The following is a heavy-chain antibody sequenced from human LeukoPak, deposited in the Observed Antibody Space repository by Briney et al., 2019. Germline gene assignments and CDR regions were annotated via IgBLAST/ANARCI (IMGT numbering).Heavy chain of an antibody. CDR2: ITPLLDIP. D-gene: IGHD2-15*01. V-gene: IGHV1-69*04. J-gene: IGHJ4*02. CDR1: GGTFINYA. Sequence: ASVKVSCKASGGTFINYAITWVRQGPGQGLEWVGRITPLLDIPKYAQKFQGRVTISADKSTSTAYMELNSLRSEDTAVYYCASGDGHCSGGSCAGAYWGQGTLVTVSS. CDR3: ASGDGHCSGGSCAGAY.